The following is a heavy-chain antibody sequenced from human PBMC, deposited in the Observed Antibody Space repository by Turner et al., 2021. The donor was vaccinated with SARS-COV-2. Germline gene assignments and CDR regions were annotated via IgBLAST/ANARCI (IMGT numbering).Heavy chain of an antibody. V-gene: IGHV3-7*03. CDR1: GFNSSSYW. Sequence: EVHLVQTGGGLVRPSRPLRLSCASSGFNSSSYWRSWVRQAKGKGLEWVANIKQDRSEKYYVDSGKSRFTISRDNDKNSMYLQMNSLRADDTAGYYCARVHTSSWYFDYWGQGTLVTVSS. CDR3: ARVHTSSWYFDY. D-gene: IGHD6-13*01. CDR2: IKQDRSEK. J-gene: IGHJ4*02.